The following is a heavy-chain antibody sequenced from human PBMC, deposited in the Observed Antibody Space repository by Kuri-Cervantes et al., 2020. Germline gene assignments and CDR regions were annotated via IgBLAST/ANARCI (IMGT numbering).Heavy chain of an antibody. CDR2: IYYSGST. J-gene: IGHJ6*04. V-gene: IGHV4-39*07. CDR3: ARVAVTSGTLLDV. CDR1: GGSISSSSYY. Sequence: SETLSLTCTVSGGSISSSSYYWGWIRQPPGKGLEWIGSIYYSGSTNYNPSLKSRVTISVDTSKNQFSLKLSSVTAADTAVYYCARVAVTSGTLLDVWGKGTTVTVSS. D-gene: IGHD4-17*01.